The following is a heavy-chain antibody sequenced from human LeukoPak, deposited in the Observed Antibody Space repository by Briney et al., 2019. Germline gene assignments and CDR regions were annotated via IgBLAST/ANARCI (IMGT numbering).Heavy chain of an antibody. CDR2: TYYRSKWNN. V-gene: IGHV6-1*01. CDR1: GDSVSGNSAV. CDR3: ARGRNSGFDY. D-gene: IGHD2/OR15-2a*01. J-gene: IGHJ4*02. Sequence: SQTLSLTCAIPGDSVSGNSAVAWNSLRQSPSRCLEWLGRTYYRSKWNNDYAVSVKIRITINPYTSKNQFSLHLNSVTPEDTAVYYCARGRNSGFDYWGQGTLVTVSS.